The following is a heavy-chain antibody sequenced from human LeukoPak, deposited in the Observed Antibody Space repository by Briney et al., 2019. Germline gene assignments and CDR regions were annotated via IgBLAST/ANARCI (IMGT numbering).Heavy chain of an antibody. D-gene: IGHD3-10*01. CDR1: GFTFDDYA. CDR3: AKDISYGSGSYSNFDY. V-gene: IGHV3-9*01. Sequence: PGGSLRLSCAASGFTFDDYAMHWVRQAPGKGLEWVSGISWNSGSIGYADSVKGRFTISRDNAKNSLYLQMNSLRAGDTALYYCAKDISYGSGSYSNFDYWGQGTLVTVSS. CDR2: ISWNSGSI. J-gene: IGHJ4*02.